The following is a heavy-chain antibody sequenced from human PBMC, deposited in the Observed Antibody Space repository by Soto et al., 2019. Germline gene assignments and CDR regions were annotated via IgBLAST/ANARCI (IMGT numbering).Heavy chain of an antibody. Sequence: GESLKISCAASGFIFSTYAIHWVRQAPGKGLEWVAVISYDGTNKFYADSVKGRFTISRDNSKNTLYLQMDSLRAEDTAVYYCARDLNFYDSSGRLDYWGQGTLVTVSS. V-gene: IGHV3-30-3*01. CDR1: GFIFSTYA. CDR2: ISYDGTNK. D-gene: IGHD3-22*01. J-gene: IGHJ4*02. CDR3: ARDLNFYDSSGRLDY.